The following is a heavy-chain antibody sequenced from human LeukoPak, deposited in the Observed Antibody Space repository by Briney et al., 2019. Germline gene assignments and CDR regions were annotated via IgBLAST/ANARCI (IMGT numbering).Heavy chain of an antibody. CDR1: GGTFSSYA. D-gene: IGHD3-9*01. CDR3: ARIDILAGYSRGAFDY. Sequence: GASVKVSCKASGGTFSSYAISWVRQAPGQGLEWMGGIIPIFGTANYAQKFQGRVTITADESMSTAYMELSSLRSEDTAVYYCARIDILAGYSRGAFDYWGQGTLVTVSS. CDR2: IIPIFGTA. V-gene: IGHV1-69*13. J-gene: IGHJ4*02.